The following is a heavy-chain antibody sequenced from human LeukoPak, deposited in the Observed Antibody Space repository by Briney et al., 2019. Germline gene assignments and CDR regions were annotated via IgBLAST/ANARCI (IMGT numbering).Heavy chain of an antibody. D-gene: IGHD5-12*01. V-gene: IGHV3-74*01. J-gene: IGHJ4*02. CDR1: GFTGSSYW. CDR3: ARDRGYTPDY. Sequence: GGSLRLSGAASGFTGSSYWMHWVGQAPGKGLLWVSRITSDGITTTYADSVKGRFTISRDNGKNTLYLQMNSLRAEDTAVYYCARDRGYTPDYWGQETLVTVSS. CDR2: ITSDGITT.